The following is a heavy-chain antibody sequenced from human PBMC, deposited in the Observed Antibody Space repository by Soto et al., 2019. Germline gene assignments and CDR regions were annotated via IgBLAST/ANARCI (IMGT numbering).Heavy chain of an antibody. CDR2: IYYSGST. J-gene: IGHJ6*02. V-gene: IGHV4-31*03. Sequence: QVQLQESGPGLVKPSQTLSLTCTVSGGSISSGGYYWSWIRQHPGKGLEWIGYIYYSGSTYYNPSLKSRVTTSVDTSKIQFSLKLSSVTAADTAVYYCARVLLEDDYYYGMDVWGQGTTVTVSS. CDR1: GGSISSGGYY. D-gene: IGHD2-15*01. CDR3: ARVLLEDDYYYGMDV.